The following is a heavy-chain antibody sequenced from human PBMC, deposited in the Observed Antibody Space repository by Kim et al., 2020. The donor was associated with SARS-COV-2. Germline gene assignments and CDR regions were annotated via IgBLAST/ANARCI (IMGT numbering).Heavy chain of an antibody. CDR2: ISAGGGHN. CDR3: ARDRQQLYQDGVDV. D-gene: IGHD1-1*01. CDR1: GFTFSKYS. J-gene: IGHJ6*02. Sequence: GGSLRLSCAASGFTFSKYSMNWVRQAPGKGLEWVSPISAGGGHNYYADSAKGRFTITRDNAKNSLELQMNSLSAEDTAASYCARDRQQLYQDGVDVWGQG. V-gene: IGHV3-21*04.